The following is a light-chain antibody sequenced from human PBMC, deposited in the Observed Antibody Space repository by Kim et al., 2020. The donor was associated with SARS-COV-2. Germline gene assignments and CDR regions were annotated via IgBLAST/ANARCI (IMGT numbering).Light chain of an antibody. CDR1: QSVSSN. V-gene: IGKV3-15*01. CDR3: HQYNNWHA. CDR2: GAS. Sequence: EIVMTQSPATLSVSPGERATLSCRAGQSVSSNLAWYQQKPGQAPRLLIYGASTRATGIPARFSGSGSGTEFTLTISSLQSEDFAVYYCHQYNNWHAFGQGTKLEIK. J-gene: IGKJ2*01.